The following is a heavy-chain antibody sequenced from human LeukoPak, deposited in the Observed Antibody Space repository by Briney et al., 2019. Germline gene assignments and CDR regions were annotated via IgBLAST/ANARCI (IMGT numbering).Heavy chain of an antibody. CDR3: ANPSDYYDSSGYYY. Sequence: GGSLRLSCAASGFTFSDYYMSWVRQAPGKGLEWVANIKQDGSEKYYVDSVKGRFTISRDNAKNSLYLQMNSLRAEDTAVYYCANPSDYYDSSGYYYWGQGTLVTVSS. D-gene: IGHD3-22*01. CDR1: GFTFSDYY. J-gene: IGHJ4*02. CDR2: IKQDGSEK. V-gene: IGHV3-7*03.